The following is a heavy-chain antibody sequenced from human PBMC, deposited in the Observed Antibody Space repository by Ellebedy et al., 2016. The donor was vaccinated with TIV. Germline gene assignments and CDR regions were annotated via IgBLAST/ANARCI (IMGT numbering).Heavy chain of an antibody. CDR3: ARDGYGSYYYGMDV. Sequence: AASVKVSCKASGYTFTSYAMHWVRQAPGQRLEWMGWINAGNGNTKYSQKFQGRVTITRDTSASTAYIELSSLRSEDTAVYYCARDGYGSYYYGMDVWGQGTTVTVSS. CDR1: GYTFTSYA. J-gene: IGHJ6*02. CDR2: INAGNGNT. V-gene: IGHV1-3*01. D-gene: IGHD3-10*01.